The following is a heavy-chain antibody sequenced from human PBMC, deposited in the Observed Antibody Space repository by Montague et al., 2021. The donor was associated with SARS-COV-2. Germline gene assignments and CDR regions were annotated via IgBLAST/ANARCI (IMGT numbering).Heavy chain of an antibody. Sequence: SETLSLTCAASGGSITGFSWSWVRQPAGKGLEWIGRVTTSGTTNHSPSLRSRVTMSVDTSKNQFSPNLNSVTAADTAIYYCARTPTRPLSLDSWGQGTLVTVSS. V-gene: IGHV4-4*07. D-gene: IGHD6-6*01. CDR3: ARTPTRPLSLDS. J-gene: IGHJ4*02. CDR1: GGSITGFS. CDR2: VTTSGTT.